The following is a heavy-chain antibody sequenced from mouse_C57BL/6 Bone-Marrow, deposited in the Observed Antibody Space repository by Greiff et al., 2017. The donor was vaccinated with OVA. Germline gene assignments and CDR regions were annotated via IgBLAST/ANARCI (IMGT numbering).Heavy chain of an antibody. CDR2: IYPGSGNT. D-gene: IGHD1-3*01. V-gene: IGHV1-66*01. J-gene: IGHJ4*01. Sequence: VQLQQSGPELVKPGASVKISCKASGYSFTSYYIHWVKQRPGQGLEWIGWIYPGSGNTKYNEKFKGKATLTADTSSSTAYMQLSSLTSEDSAVYYCARRRDNSYYYAMDYWGQGTSVTVSS. CDR3: ARRRDNSYYYAMDY. CDR1: GYSFTSYY.